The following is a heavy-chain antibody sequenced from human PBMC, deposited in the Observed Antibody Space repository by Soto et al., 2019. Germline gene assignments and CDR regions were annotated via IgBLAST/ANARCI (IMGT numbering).Heavy chain of an antibody. CDR1: GGTFSSYA. CDR2: IIPIFGTA. J-gene: IGHJ5*02. Sequence: SVKVSCKASGGTFSSYAISWVRQAPGQGLEWMGGIIPIFGTANYAQKFQGRVTITADESTSTAYMELSSLRSEDTAVYYCARLMITFGGVIAPRFDPWGQGTLVTVSS. D-gene: IGHD3-16*02. CDR3: ARLMITFGGVIAPRFDP. V-gene: IGHV1-69*13.